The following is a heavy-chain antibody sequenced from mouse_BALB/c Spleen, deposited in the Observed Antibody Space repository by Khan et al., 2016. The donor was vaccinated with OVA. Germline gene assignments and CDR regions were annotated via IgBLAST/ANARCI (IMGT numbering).Heavy chain of an antibody. D-gene: IGHD2-4*01. J-gene: IGHJ4*01. V-gene: IGHV3-2*02. Sequence: EVQLQESGPGLVKPSQSLSLTCTVTGYSITNDYAWNWIRQFPGNKLEWMGYISSTGSTSYNPSLKSRISINRDTSKNQFFLQLRSVTSEDTATYYCARSLYYNYGYALDYWGRGTSVTVSS. CDR3: ARSLYYNYGYALDY. CDR2: ISSTGST. CDR1: GYSITNDYA.